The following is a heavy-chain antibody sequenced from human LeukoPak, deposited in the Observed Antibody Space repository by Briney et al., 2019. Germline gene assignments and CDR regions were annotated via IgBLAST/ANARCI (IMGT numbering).Heavy chain of an antibody. V-gene: IGHV3-7*01. J-gene: IGHJ6*02. CDR1: GFTFSSYW. CDR3: ARESLVSGTTRGNYYYYGMDV. D-gene: IGHD1-7*01. CDR2: IKQGGSEK. Sequence: GGSLRLSCAASGFTFSSYWMSWVRQAPGKGLEWVANIKQGGSEKYYVDSVKGRFTISRDNAKNSLYLQMNSLRAEDTAVYFCARESLVSGTTRGNYYYYGMDVWGQGTTVTVSS.